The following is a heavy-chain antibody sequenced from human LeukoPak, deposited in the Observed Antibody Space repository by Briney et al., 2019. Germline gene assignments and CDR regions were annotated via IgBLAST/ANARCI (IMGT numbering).Heavy chain of an antibody. Sequence: GASVKVSCKASGYTFTSYAMHWVRQAPGQRLEWMGWINAGNGNTKYSQKFQGRVTVTRDTSASTAYMELSSLRSEDTAVYYCAREKYYYDSPAHYWGQGTLVTVSS. CDR3: AREKYYYDSPAHY. CDR1: GYTFTSYA. J-gene: IGHJ4*02. CDR2: INAGNGNT. V-gene: IGHV1-3*01. D-gene: IGHD3-22*01.